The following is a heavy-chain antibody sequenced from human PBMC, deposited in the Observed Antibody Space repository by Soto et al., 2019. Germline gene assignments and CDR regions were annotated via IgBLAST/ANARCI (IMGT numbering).Heavy chain of an antibody. CDR1: GFTVSSNY. J-gene: IGHJ6*03. CDR2: IYSGGST. CDR3: ARVKRWIAAAEDYYYYYMDV. D-gene: IGHD6-13*01. V-gene: IGHV3-66*01. Sequence: GGSLRLSCAASGFTVSSNYMSWVRQAPGKGLEWVSVIYSGGSTYYADSVKGRFTISRNNSKNTLYLQMNSLRAEDTAVYYCARVKRWIAAAEDYYYYYMDVWGKGTTVTVSS.